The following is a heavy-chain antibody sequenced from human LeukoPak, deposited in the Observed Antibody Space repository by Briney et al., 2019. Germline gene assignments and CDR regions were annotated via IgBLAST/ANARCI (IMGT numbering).Heavy chain of an antibody. V-gene: IGHV3-48*04. CDR2: ISSLGSTI. J-gene: IGHJ4*02. D-gene: IGHD3-3*01. CDR1: GFTFSTYS. Sequence: GGSLRLSCAASGFTFSTYSMNWVRQAPGKGLEWVSYISSLGSTIYYADSVKGRFTISRDSAKNSLYLQMNSLRAEDTAVYYCARGVPYDSWSGPHYSDYWGQGTLVTVSS. CDR3: ARGVPYDSWSGPHYSDY.